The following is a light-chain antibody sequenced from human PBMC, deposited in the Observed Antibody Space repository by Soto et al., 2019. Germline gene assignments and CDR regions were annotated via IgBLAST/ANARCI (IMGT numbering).Light chain of an antibody. CDR2: KVS. V-gene: IGKV2-30*01. CDR3: MQGTHWPIT. J-gene: IGKJ5*01. Sequence: VMTQTPVSLSVTPGEPASISCRSSQTLLDSDGIAYFSWFQQRPGRSPRRLIYKVSNRDSGVPARFSGSGSGTDFALKISRVEAEDVGVYYCMQGTHWPITFGQGTRLEIK. CDR1: QTLLDSDGIAY.